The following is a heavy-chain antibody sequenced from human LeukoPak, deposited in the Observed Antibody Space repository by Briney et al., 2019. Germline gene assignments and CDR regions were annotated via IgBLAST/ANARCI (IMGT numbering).Heavy chain of an antibody. V-gene: IGHV3-33*06. J-gene: IGHJ1*01. Sequence: GGSLRLSCAASGFTFSHYGMHWVRQTPGAGLEWVAVIWSDGSDKYYAKSVKGRFTISRDNSKNSLFLQMNSLRAEDTAVYYCANDAQRGFVYSNSLQNWGQGILVTVSS. CDR3: ANDAQRGFVYSNSLQN. D-gene: IGHD5/OR15-5a*01. CDR1: GFTFSHYG. CDR2: IWSDGSDK.